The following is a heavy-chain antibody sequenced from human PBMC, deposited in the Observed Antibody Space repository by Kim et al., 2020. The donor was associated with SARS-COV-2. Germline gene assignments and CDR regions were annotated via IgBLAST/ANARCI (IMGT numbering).Heavy chain of an antibody. V-gene: IGHV4-39*01. Sequence: SRVTISVDTSKNQFSLKLSSVTAADTAVYYCAKHMMRPGGWLQFARVFDIWGQGTMVTVSS. J-gene: IGHJ3*02. D-gene: IGHD5-12*01. CDR3: AKHMMRPGGWLQFARVFDI.